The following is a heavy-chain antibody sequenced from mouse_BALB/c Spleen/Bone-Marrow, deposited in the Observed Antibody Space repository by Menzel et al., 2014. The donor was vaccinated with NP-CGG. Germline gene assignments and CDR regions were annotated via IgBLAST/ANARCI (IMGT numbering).Heavy chain of an antibody. CDR2: IWGDGST. V-gene: IGHV2-3*01. J-gene: IGHJ2*01. Sequence: VKVVESGPGLVAPSQSLSITCTVSGFSLTSYGISWVRQPPGKGLEWLGVIWGDGSTKYHSVLISRMSISKDNSKSQFCLKLNILQTDDTATFYGAKPAYRYDSYYFDYWGQGTTLTVSS. CDR1: GFSLTSYG. CDR3: AKPAYRYDSYYFDY. D-gene: IGHD2-14*01.